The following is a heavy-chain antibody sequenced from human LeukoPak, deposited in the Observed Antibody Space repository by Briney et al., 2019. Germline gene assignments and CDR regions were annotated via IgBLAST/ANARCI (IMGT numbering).Heavy chain of an antibody. D-gene: IGHD6-13*01. CDR1: GFTFSSYG. Sequence: PGRSLRLSCAASGFTFSSYGMHWVRQAPGKGVEWVAVISYDGSNKYYADSVKGRFTISRDNSKNTLYLQMNSLRAEDTAVYYCARDNPIAAADDYWGQGTLVTVSS. CDR3: ARDNPIAAADDY. V-gene: IGHV3-33*05. J-gene: IGHJ4*02. CDR2: ISYDGSNK.